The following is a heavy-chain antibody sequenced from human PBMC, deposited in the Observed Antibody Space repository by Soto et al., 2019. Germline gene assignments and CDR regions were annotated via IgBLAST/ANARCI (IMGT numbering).Heavy chain of an antibody. CDR1: GFTFSSYS. Sequence: GGSLRPSCAASGFTFSSYSMNWVRQAPGKGLEWVSSISSSSYIYYADSVKGRFTISRDNAKNSLYLQMNSLRAEDTAVYYCARGLGVPAAFFDYWGQGTLVTVSS. J-gene: IGHJ4*02. CDR3: ARGLGVPAAFFDY. CDR2: ISSSSYI. V-gene: IGHV3-21*01. D-gene: IGHD2-2*01.